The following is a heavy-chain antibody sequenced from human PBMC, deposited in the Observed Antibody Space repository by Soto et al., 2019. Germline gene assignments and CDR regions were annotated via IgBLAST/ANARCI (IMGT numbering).Heavy chain of an antibody. CDR2: IIPILGIA. Sequence: GAGGRFSFKASXATFSIXXXXMXPHXXXQWLEWMGRIIPILGIANYAQKFQGRVTITADKSTSTAYMELSSLRSEDTAVYYCARSIGYCSGGSCSYFDYWGQGTLVTVSS. CDR1: XATFSIXX. V-gene: IGHV1-69*02. D-gene: IGHD2-15*01. CDR3: ARSIGYCSGGSCSYFDY. J-gene: IGHJ4*02.